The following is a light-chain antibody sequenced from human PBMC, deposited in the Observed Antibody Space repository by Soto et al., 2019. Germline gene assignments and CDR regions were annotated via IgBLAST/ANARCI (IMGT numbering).Light chain of an antibody. Sequence: IQMTQSPSSLSASVGDRITITCRASQDIRKNLAWLQQTPGKAPKSLIYSASRLQSGVPSKFSGSGSGTEFTLTIISLQPEDFATYYCQQYDSYPLTFGQGTRLEIK. CDR1: QDIRKN. V-gene: IGKV1-16*02. CDR2: SAS. J-gene: IGKJ5*01. CDR3: QQYDSYPLT.